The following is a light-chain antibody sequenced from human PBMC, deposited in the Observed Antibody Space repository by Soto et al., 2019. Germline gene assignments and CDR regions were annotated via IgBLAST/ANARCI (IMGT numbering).Light chain of an antibody. CDR2: DNN. CDR3: QSYDSSQSGWV. Sequence: QSVLTQPPSVSGAPGQRVTISCTGSSSNIGAGYDVHWYQQLPGTAPKLLIYDNNNRPSGVPDRFSGSKSGTSASLAITGLQAEDEADYYCQSYDSSQSGWVFGGGTKLTVL. V-gene: IGLV1-40*01. CDR1: SSNIGAGYD. J-gene: IGLJ3*02.